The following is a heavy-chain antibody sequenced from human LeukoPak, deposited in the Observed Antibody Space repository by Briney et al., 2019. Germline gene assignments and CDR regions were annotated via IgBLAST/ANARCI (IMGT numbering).Heavy chain of an antibody. Sequence: GGSQRLSCAASGFTFDNYAMHWVRQAPGKGLEWVSLISYDGSNKYYSDSVKGRFTISRDNPKNTLYLQMNSLRTEDTAVYSCARDLLDCGGPKCSDSGGQGTLVTVSS. J-gene: IGHJ4*02. D-gene: IGHD2-21*01. CDR2: ISYDGSNK. CDR1: GFTFDNYA. CDR3: ARDLLDCGGPKCSDS. V-gene: IGHV3-30-3*01.